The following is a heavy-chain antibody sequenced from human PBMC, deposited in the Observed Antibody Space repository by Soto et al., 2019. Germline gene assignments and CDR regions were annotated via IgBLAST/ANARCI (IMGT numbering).Heavy chain of an antibody. D-gene: IGHD6-19*01. CDR1: GFTFSSYV. J-gene: IGHJ4*02. CDR3: AKRQVADNSFDY. CDR2: ISGSGGST. Sequence: GGSLRLSCAASGFTFSSYVMSWVRQAPGKGLEWVSVISGSGGSTYYADSVKGRFTISRDNSKNTLYLQMNSLRAEDSAVYYCAKRQVADNSFDYWGQGTLVTVSS. V-gene: IGHV3-23*01.